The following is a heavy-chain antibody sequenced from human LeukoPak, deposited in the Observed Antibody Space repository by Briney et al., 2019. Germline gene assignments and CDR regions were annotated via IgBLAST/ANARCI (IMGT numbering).Heavy chain of an antibody. D-gene: IGHD3-10*01. CDR3: ARDRDYGSGILDY. Sequence: ASVKVSCKASGYTFTGYDMHWVRQAPGQGLEWRGWINPNSGGTNYAQKFQGRVTVTRDTSISTAYMELNSLRSDDTAVYYCARDRDYGSGILDYWGQGTLVTVSS. CDR1: GYTFTGYD. V-gene: IGHV1-2*02. J-gene: IGHJ4*02. CDR2: INPNSGGT.